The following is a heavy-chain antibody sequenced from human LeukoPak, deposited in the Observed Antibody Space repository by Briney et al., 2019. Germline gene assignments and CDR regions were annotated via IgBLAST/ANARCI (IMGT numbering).Heavy chain of an antibody. D-gene: IGHD3-22*01. V-gene: IGHV3-30-3*01. CDR1: GFTFNSYA. Sequence: GGSLRLSCAASGFTFNSYAMHWVRQAPGKGLEWVAVISYDGTNKYYADSVKGRFTISRDNAKNSLYLQMNSLRAEDTAVYYCARGAYYYDSSTYLSDVAYWGQGTLVTVSS. J-gene: IGHJ4*02. CDR3: ARGAYYYDSSTYLSDVAY. CDR2: ISYDGTNK.